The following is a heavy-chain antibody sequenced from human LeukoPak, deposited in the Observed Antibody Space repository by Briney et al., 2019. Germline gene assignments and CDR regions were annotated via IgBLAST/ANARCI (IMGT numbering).Heavy chain of an antibody. Sequence: SETLSLTCTVSGGSISSYYWSWIRQPPGKGLEWIGSIYDSGSTYYNPSLKSRVTISVDTSKNQFSLKLSSVTAADTAVYYCARVGELTPGDYWGQGTLVTVSS. CDR1: GGSISSYY. CDR3: ARVGELTPGDY. J-gene: IGHJ4*02. CDR2: IYDSGST. V-gene: IGHV4-59*08. D-gene: IGHD1-26*01.